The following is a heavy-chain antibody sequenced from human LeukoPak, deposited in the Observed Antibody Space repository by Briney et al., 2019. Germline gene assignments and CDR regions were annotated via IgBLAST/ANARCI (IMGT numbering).Heavy chain of an antibody. CDR1: GGTFSSYA. CDR3: ARSLEYSSSSDYYYYYMDV. Sequence: SVKVSCKASGGTFSSYAISWVRQAPGQGLEWMGGIIPIFGTANYAQKFQGRVTITTDESTSTAYMELSSLRSEDTAVYYCARSLEYSSSSDYYYYYMDVWGKGTTVTVSS. V-gene: IGHV1-69*05. CDR2: IIPIFGTA. D-gene: IGHD6-6*01. J-gene: IGHJ6*03.